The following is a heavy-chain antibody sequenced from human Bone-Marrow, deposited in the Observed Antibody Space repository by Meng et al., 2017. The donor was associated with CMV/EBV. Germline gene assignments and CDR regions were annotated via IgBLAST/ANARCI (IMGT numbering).Heavy chain of an antibody. CDR2: ISSDGSIT. Sequence: GESLKISCAASGFTFSSYWMHWVRQAPGKGLVWVSRISSDGSITTYADSVQGRFTISRDNAKNMLYLQMNSLRAEDTAVYYCARVHYYGSGMGKYYFDYWGQGTLVTVSS. V-gene: IGHV3-74*01. D-gene: IGHD3-10*01. J-gene: IGHJ4*02. CDR3: ARVHYYGSGMGKYYFDY. CDR1: GFTFSSYW.